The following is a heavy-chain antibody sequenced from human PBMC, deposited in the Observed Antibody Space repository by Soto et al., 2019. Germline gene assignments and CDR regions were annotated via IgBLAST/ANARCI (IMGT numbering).Heavy chain of an antibody. CDR3: ARDRGYNYGTRFAN. V-gene: IGHV1-18*01. J-gene: IGHJ4*02. CDR2: ISAYNGNT. CDR1: GYTFTRYG. Sequence: ASLKVSCKTSGYTFTRYGISWVRQAPGQGLEWMGWISAYNGNTNYAQNFQGRVTMTTDTSTSTAYMELRSLRSDDTAVYYCARDRGYNYGTRFANWGQGTLVTVSS. D-gene: IGHD5-18*01.